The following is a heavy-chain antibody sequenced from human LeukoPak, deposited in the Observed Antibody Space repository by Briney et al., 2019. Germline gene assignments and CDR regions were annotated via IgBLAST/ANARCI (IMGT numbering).Heavy chain of an antibody. V-gene: IGHV1-18*01. CDR2: ISGYNGNT. J-gene: IGHJ4*02. CDR1: GYTFTSYG. CDR3: ARGSQGVWFGEYDY. Sequence: RASVKVSCKASGYTFTSYGISWVRPAPGQGLEWMGWISGYNGNTNYAQKLQGRVTMTTDTSTSTAYMELRSLRSDDTAVYYCARGSQGVWFGEYDYWGQGTRVTVSS. D-gene: IGHD3-10*01.